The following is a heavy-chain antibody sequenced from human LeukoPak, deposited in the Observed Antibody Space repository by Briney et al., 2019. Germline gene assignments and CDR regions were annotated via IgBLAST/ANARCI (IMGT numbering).Heavy chain of an antibody. Sequence: ASVKVSCKASGGTFSSYAINWVRQAPGQGLEWMGWMDPNRGNTGYAQKFQGRVTIARSTSVSTAYMELSSLTSEDTAVYYCARGLSRCSSGNCYEPNWLDSWGQGALVTVSS. CDR3: ARGLSRCSSGNCYEPNWLDS. J-gene: IGHJ5*01. V-gene: IGHV1-8*02. CDR1: GGTFSSYA. D-gene: IGHD2-2*01. CDR2: MDPNRGNT.